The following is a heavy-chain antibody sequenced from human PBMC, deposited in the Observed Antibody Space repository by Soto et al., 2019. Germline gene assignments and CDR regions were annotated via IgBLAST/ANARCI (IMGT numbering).Heavy chain of an antibody. Sequence: TLSLTGAVYGGSFSGYYWSWIRQHPGKGLEWIGYIYYSGSTYYNPSLKSRVTISVDTSKNQFSLKLSSVTAADTAVYYCARAAYCGGDCYSGFSSWGQGTLVTVSS. CDR1: GGSFSGYY. J-gene: IGHJ5*02. D-gene: IGHD2-21*02. V-gene: IGHV4-31*11. CDR2: IYYSGST. CDR3: ARAAYCGGDCYSGFSS.